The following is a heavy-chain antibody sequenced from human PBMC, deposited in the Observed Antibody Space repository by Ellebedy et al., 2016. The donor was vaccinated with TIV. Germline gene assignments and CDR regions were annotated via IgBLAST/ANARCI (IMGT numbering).Heavy chain of an antibody. CDR3: ARDRRSDWGMRAFDI. Sequence: PGGSLRLSCTASGFTFANYNMNWVRRAPGKGLEWVSSDSCSRTSVYYADSVEGRFTISRDNALNSLYLQMQSLKDEDKAVYYCARDRRSDWGMRAFDIWGQGTVVTVSS. CDR2: DSCSRTSV. D-gene: IGHD7-27*01. J-gene: IGHJ3*02. CDR1: GFTFANYN. V-gene: IGHV3-21*01.